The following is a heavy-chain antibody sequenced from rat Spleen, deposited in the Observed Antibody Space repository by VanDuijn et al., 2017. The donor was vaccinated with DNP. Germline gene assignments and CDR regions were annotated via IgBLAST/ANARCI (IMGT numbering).Heavy chain of an antibody. Sequence: EVQVLESGGELVQPGNSLKLPCATSGLTFSSAWMYWYRQFPEKRLEWVARIKAKSNNYATDYTESVKGRFSISRDDSKSSIYLQMNNLKEEDTAIYYCAPSPGDWFAYWGRGTLVTVSS. J-gene: IGHJ3*01. CDR2: IKAKSNNYAT. CDR1: GLTFSSAW. D-gene: IGHD3-1*01. CDR3: APSPGDWFAY. V-gene: IGHV6-6*01.